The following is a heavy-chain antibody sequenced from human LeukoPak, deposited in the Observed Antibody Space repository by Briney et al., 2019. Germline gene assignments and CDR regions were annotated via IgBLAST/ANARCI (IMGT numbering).Heavy chain of an antibody. D-gene: IGHD5-24*01. Sequence: TGGSLRLSCAVSGFTFSSYWMHWVRQAPGKGLVRVSRIDRDGSRINYADSVKGRFTISRDNGKNTLYLQMNSLRAEDTAVYYCARDPDRGRDGYTYYFDYWGQGTLVTVSS. CDR2: IDRDGSRI. J-gene: IGHJ4*02. V-gene: IGHV3-74*01. CDR3: ARDPDRGRDGYTYYFDY. CDR1: GFTFSSYW.